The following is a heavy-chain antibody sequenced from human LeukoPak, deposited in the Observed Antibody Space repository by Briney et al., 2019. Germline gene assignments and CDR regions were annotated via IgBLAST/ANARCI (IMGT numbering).Heavy chain of an antibody. CDR2: IIPIFGTA. CDR1: GGTFSSYA. CDR3: AREDSSSSHYFDY. J-gene: IGHJ4*02. Sequence: SAKVSCKASGGTFSSYAISWVRQAPGQGLEWMGGIIPIFGTANYAQKFQGRVTITADESTSTAYMELSSLRSEDTAVYYCAREDSSSSHYFDYWGQGTLVTVSS. D-gene: IGHD6-6*01. V-gene: IGHV1-69*13.